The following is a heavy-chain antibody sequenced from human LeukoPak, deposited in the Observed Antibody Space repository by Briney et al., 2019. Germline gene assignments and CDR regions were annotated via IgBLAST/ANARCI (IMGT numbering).Heavy chain of an antibody. CDR1: GFTFDDYA. CDR3: AKGNRDSSGFYYYYGMDV. Sequence: GGSLRLSCAASGFTFDDYAMFWVRQAPGKGLEWVSGISWDSKNIGYAASVKGRFTISRDNAKNSLYLQMNSLRAEDTAFYYCAKGNRDSSGFYYYYGMDVWGQGTTVTVSS. J-gene: IGHJ6*02. D-gene: IGHD3-22*01. CDR2: ISWDSKNI. V-gene: IGHV3-9*01.